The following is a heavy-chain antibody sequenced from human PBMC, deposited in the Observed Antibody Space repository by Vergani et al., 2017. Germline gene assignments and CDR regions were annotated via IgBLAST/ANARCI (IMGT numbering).Heavy chain of an antibody. CDR1: GDSVISTDYH. CDR2: MDYSGST. V-gene: IGHV4-39*05. Sequence: QVQLQESGPGLVKPLENPSLTCTVPGDSVISTDYHWGWIRQPPGEGLGWIGSMDYSGSTSYNPSLESRITISFETPKNQFSLRLTSVTAADTAVYYCAGKRGAWRADYRHSYDFGGAGTLVGVSS. CDR3: AGKRGAWRADYRHSYDF. J-gene: IGHJ4*02. D-gene: IGHD3-16*01.